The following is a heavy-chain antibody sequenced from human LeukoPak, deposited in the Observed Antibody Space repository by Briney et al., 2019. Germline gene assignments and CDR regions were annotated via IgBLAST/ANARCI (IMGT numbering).Heavy chain of an antibody. Sequence: SETLSLTCTVSGGSISSGSYYWSWIRQPAGKGLEWIGRIYTSGSTNYNPSLKSRVTISVDTSKNQFSLKLSSVTAADTAVYYCARLSSDAMVRGVIRFLDYWGQGTLVTVSS. D-gene: IGHD3-10*01. CDR2: IYTSGST. CDR1: GGSISSGSYY. J-gene: IGHJ4*02. V-gene: IGHV4-61*02. CDR3: ARLSSDAMVRGVIRFLDY.